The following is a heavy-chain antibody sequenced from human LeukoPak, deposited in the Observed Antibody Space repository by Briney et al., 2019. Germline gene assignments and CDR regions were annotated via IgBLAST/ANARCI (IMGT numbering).Heavy chain of an antibody. V-gene: IGHV1-69*13. CDR1: GGTFSSYA. CDR2: IIPIFGTA. Sequence: SVKVSCKASGGTFSSYATSWVRQAPGQGLEWMGGIIPIFGTANYAQKFQGRVTITADESTSTAYMELSSLRSGDTAVYYCARGPGRVATYGYWGQGTLVTVSS. J-gene: IGHJ4*02. D-gene: IGHD1-14*01. CDR3: ARGPGRVATYGY.